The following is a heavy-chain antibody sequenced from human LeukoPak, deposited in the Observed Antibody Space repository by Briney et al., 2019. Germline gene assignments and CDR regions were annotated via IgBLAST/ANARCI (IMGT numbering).Heavy chain of an antibody. J-gene: IGHJ4*02. CDR3: AKDAWMGQLSRPLWFDY. V-gene: IGHV3-23*01. D-gene: IGHD2/OR15-2a*01. CDR2: TSGSGGST. Sequence: PGGSLRLSCAASGFTFSSYAMTWVRRAPGKGLDWVSSTSGSGGSTYYADSVKGRFTISRDNSKNTLYLQVNSLRAEDTAVYYCAKDAWMGQLSRPLWFDYWGQGTLVTVSS. CDR1: GFTFSSYA.